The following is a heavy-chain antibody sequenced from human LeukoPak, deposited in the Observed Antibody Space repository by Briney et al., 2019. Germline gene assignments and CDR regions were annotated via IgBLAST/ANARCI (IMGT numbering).Heavy chain of an antibody. Sequence: GGSLRLSCAASGFTFSSYGMSWVCQAPGKGLEWVANIKQDGSEKYYVDSVKGRFTISRDNAKNSLYLQMNSLRAEDTAVYYCARDQRYCSSSSCPWEPFDYWGQGTLVTVSS. V-gene: IGHV3-7*05. CDR2: IKQDGSEK. J-gene: IGHJ4*02. D-gene: IGHD2-2*01. CDR1: GFTFSSYG. CDR3: ARDQRYCSSSSCPWEPFDY.